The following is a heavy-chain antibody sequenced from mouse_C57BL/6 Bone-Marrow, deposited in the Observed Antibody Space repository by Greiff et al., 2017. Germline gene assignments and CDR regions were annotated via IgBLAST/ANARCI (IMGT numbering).Heavy chain of an antibody. V-gene: IGHV5-12*01. D-gene: IGHD4-1*01. J-gene: IGHJ4*01. CDR1: GFTFSDYY. CDR2: ISNGGGST. CDR3: ARHTLTGTGYAMDY. Sequence: EVKVVESGGGLVQPGGSLKLSCAASGFTFSDYYMYWVRQTPEKRLEWVAYISNGGGSTYYPDTVKGRFTISRGNAKNTLYLQMSRLKSEDTAMYYCARHTLTGTGYAMDYWGQGTSVTVSS.